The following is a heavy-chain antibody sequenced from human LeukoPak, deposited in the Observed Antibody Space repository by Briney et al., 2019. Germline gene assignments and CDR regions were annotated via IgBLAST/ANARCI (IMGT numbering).Heavy chain of an antibody. CDR1: GGPFSGYY. D-gene: IGHD3-10*01. Sequence: SETLSLTCAVYGGPFSGYYWSWIRQPPGKGLEWIGYIYYSGSAYYNPSLKSRVTISVDTSKNQFSLKLSSVTAADTAVYYCAREIGRGATILHFDYWGQGTLVTVSS. CDR2: IYYSGSA. J-gene: IGHJ4*02. CDR3: AREIGRGATILHFDY. V-gene: IGHV4-30-4*01.